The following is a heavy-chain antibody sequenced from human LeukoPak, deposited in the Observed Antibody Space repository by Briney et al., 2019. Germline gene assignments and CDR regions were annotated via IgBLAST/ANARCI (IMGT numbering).Heavy chain of an antibody. J-gene: IGHJ4*02. V-gene: IGHV3-23*01. CDR2: ISGSGGST. Sequence: PGGSLRLSCAASGFTFSSYAMSCVRQAPGKGLEWVSAISGSGGSTYYADSVKGRFTISRDNSKNTLYLQINSLGAEDTAVYYCAMHPGPVTPYFDYWGQGTLVTVSS. CDR3: AMHPGPVTPYFDY. CDR1: GFTFSSYA.